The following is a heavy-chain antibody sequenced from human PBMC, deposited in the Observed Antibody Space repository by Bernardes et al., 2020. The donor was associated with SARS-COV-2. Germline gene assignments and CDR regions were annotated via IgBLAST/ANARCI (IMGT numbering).Heavy chain of an antibody. CDR1: GGSMSGTHF. J-gene: IGHJ5*01. CDR3: ARRHWLSSRDNRAYFDF. CDR2: IYYSGSI. V-gene: IGHV4-39*01. D-gene: IGHD2-2*01. Sequence: SETLSLTCTVSGGSMSGTHFWDWIRQPPGKGLEWIGTIYYSGSISYNPSLKSRVTISIDAAKNQFSLQLSSVTAADTAVYFCARRHWLSSRDNRAYFDFWGQGTLVTGSS.